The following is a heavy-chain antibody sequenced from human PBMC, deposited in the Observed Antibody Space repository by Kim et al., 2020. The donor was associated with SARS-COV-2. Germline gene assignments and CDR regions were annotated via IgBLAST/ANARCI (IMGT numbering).Heavy chain of an antibody. CDR1: GYTFTSYA. Sequence: ASVKVSCKASGYTFTSYAMHWVRQAPGQRLEWMGWINAGNGNTKYSQKFQGRVTITRDTSASTAYMELSSLRSEDTAVYYCARDVGITMVRGVMWFDPWGQGTLVTVSS. CDR3: ARDVGITMVRGVMWFDP. V-gene: IGHV1-3*01. D-gene: IGHD3-10*01. CDR2: INAGNGNT. J-gene: IGHJ5*02.